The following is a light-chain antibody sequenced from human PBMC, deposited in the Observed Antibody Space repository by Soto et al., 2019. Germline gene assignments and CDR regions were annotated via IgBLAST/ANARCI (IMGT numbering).Light chain of an antibody. CDR2: DAS. Sequence: LVLTQSPATLSVSPGESATLSCRASQSVSSNYLAWYQQRPGQPPRLLIYDASYRATGVPLRFSGSGSGTEFTLTISSLESGDSAIYYCQQRGDWPPITFGQGTRLEIK. CDR1: QSVSSNY. CDR3: QQRGDWPPIT. V-gene: IGKV3D-20*02. J-gene: IGKJ5*01.